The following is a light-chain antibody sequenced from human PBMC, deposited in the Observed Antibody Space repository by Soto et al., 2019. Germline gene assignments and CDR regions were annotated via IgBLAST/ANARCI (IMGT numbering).Light chain of an antibody. J-gene: IGKJ4*01. CDR2: GAS. V-gene: IGKV3-20*01. CDR1: QSVTSNY. CDR3: QQYGSSPRLS. Sequence: EIVLTQSPGTLSLSPGERATLSCRASQSVTSNYLAWYQQKPGQAPRLLIYGASSRATGVPDRFSGSGSGTDFTLTISKLELDDFALYDCQQYGSSPRLSFGGGTKVESK.